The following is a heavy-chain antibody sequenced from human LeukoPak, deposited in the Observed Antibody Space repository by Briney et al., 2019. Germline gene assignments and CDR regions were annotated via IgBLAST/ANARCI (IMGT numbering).Heavy chain of an antibody. CDR1: GFTFSRYG. D-gene: IGHD3-16*01. Sequence: PGGSLRLSCGASGFTFSRYGMHWVRQAPCKGLEWVAYIRKDGTDKYYADSVKGRFTISRDSSKNMVYLQMNGLRAEDTALYYCAKDSNWAFDYWGQGTLVSVSS. CDR2: IRKDGTDK. V-gene: IGHV3-30*02. J-gene: IGHJ4*02. CDR3: AKDSNWAFDY.